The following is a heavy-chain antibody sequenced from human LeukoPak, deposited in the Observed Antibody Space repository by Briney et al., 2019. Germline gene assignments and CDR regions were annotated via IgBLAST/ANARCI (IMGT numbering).Heavy chain of an antibody. Sequence: PSETLSLTCTVSGGSISSSSYYWGWIRQPPGKGLEWIGSIYYSGSTYYNPSLKSRVTISVDTSKNQFSLKLSSVTAADTAVYYCARSNCSGGSCYFHGYWGQGTLVTVSS. CDR1: GGSISSSSYY. J-gene: IGHJ4*02. D-gene: IGHD2-15*01. CDR2: IYYSGST. CDR3: ARSNCSGGSCYFHGY. V-gene: IGHV4-39*07.